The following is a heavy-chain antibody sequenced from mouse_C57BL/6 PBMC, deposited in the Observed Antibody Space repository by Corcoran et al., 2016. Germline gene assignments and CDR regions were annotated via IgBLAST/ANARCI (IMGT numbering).Heavy chain of an antibody. CDR1: GYTFTDYY. D-gene: IGHD1-1*01. Sequence: EVQLHQSGPELVKPGASVKISCKASGYTFTDYYMNWVKQSHGKSLEWIGDINPNNGGTSYNQKFKGKATLTVDKSSSTAYMELRSLTSEDSAVYYCARRGSNYFDYWGQGTTLTVSS. V-gene: IGHV1-26*01. CDR3: ARRGSNYFDY. J-gene: IGHJ2*01. CDR2: INPNNGGT.